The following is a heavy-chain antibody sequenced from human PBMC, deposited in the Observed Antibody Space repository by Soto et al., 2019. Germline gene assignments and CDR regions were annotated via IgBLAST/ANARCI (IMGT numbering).Heavy chain of an antibody. D-gene: IGHD1-1*01. V-gene: IGHV4-39*01. J-gene: IGHJ4*02. CDR1: GGSISSPSYY. CDR3: ARLPGITTLRRDY. CDR2: IYYSGNP. Sequence: QLQLQESGPGLVKPSENLSLTCSVSGGSISSPSYYWGWIRQPPGKGLEWIGSIYYSGNPYYNQPLKSRVTIFVDTSRNQFSLKVNAVTAADTAVYFCARLPGITTLRRDYWGEGTLVSVSS.